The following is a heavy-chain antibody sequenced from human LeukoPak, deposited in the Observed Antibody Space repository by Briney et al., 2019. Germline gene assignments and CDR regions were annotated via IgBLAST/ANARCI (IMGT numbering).Heavy chain of an antibody. Sequence: SETLSLTCAVYGGSFSGYYRSWIRQPPGKGLEWIGEINHSGSTNYNPSLKSRVTISVDKSKNQFSLKLSSVTAADTAVYYCARIQLSRYFDLWGRGTLVTVSS. CDR1: GGSFSGYY. J-gene: IGHJ2*01. V-gene: IGHV4-34*01. D-gene: IGHD5-18*01. CDR2: INHSGST. CDR3: ARIQLSRYFDL.